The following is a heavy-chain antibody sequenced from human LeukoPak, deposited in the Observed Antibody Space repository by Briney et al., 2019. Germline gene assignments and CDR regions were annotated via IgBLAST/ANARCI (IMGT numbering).Heavy chain of an antibody. CDR3: ARADMVVINYFDY. V-gene: IGHV4-61*02. Sequence: PSETLSLTCTVSGGSVSSGSYYWSWIRQPAGKGLEWIGRIYTSGSTNYNPSLKSRVTISVDTSKNQFSLKLSSVTAADTAVYYCARADMVVINYFDYWGQGTLVTVSS. CDR2: IYTSGST. CDR1: GGSVSSGSYY. D-gene: IGHD2-21*01. J-gene: IGHJ4*02.